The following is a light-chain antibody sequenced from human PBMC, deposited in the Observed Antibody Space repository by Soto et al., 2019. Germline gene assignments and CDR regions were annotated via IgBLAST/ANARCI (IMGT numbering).Light chain of an antibody. V-gene: IGLV1-40*01. CDR1: SSNIGAGYD. CDR3: QSHDTSLIGSRV. J-gene: IGLJ3*02. CDR2: DNV. Sequence: QSVLTQPPSVSGAPGQGVTISCTGTSSNIGAGYDVHWYRQLPGEAPKLLIYDNVNRPSGVPDRFSGSKSGTSASLAITGLQAEDEADYYCQSHDTSLIGSRVFGGGTKLTVL.